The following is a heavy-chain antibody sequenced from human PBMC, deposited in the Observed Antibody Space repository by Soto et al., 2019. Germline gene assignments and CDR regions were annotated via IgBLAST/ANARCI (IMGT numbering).Heavy chain of an antibody. CDR3: AKADGEQWLLPHLDN. J-gene: IGHJ4*02. CDR2: ISCCGGST. V-gene: IGHV3-23*01. Sequence: EVQLLESGGGVVQPGGSLRLSCVASGFNFKKFAMAWVRQAPGEGLEWVSGISCCGGSTSYADSVKGRFSIARDDSKNTLSLQMNSLRVEDTAQYYCAKADGEQWLLPHLDNWGQGTLVNVS. D-gene: IGHD6-19*01. CDR1: GFNFKKFA.